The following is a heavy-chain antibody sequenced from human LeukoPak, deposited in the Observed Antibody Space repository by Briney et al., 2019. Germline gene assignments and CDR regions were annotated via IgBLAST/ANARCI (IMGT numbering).Heavy chain of an antibody. Sequence: PGGSLRLSCAASGFTFNRYAMSSVRQAPGKGLEWVSGSGSGGTTYYADSVKGRFTISRDNSKNTLYLQMNSLRAEDAAVYYCANPRYSGEAAFDIWGQGTMVTVSS. J-gene: IGHJ3*02. V-gene: IGHV3-23*01. CDR1: GFTFNRYA. CDR2: SGSGGTT. CDR3: ANPRYSGEAAFDI. D-gene: IGHD3-10*01.